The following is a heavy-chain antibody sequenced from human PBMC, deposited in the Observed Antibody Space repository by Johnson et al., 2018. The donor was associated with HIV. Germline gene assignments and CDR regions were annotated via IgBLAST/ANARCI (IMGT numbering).Heavy chain of an antibody. D-gene: IGHD6-19*01. CDR3: ARASHSSGWYGRLGDAFDI. V-gene: IGHV3-66*02. CDR1: GFSFGDYY. Sequence: VQLVESGGGLVKPGGSLRLSCAASGFSFGDYYMSWVRQAPGKGLEWVSVIYSGGSTYYADSVKGRFTISRDNAKNSLYLQMNSLRAEDTAVYYCARASHSSGWYGRLGDAFDIWGQGTMVTVSS. CDR2: IYSGGST. J-gene: IGHJ3*02.